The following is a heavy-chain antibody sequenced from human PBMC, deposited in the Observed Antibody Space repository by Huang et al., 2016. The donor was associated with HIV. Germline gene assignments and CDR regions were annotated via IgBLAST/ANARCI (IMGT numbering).Heavy chain of an antibody. V-gene: IGHV1-69*01. CDR2: IIPIVGTA. D-gene: IGHD3-3*01. CDR1: GGTFSSYA. Sequence: QVQLVQSGAEVKKPGSSVKVSCKASGGTFSSYAISWVRQAPGQGLELMGDIIPIVGTANCAQKFRGRVTITADASTSTAYMELSSLRSEDTAVYYCARENRTNCFDYWGQGTLVTVSS. J-gene: IGHJ4*02. CDR3: ARENRTNCFDY.